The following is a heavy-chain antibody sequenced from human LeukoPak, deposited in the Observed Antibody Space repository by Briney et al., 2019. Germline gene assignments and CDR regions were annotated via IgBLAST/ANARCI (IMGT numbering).Heavy chain of an antibody. D-gene: IGHD4-17*01. J-gene: IGHJ3*02. CDR3: AKDPNGDYVGAFDM. V-gene: IGHV3-23*01. CDR2: TSGSGHNT. Sequence: GGSLRLPCAASGFTFANYAITWIRQAPGKGLEWVSSTSGSGHNTYYADSVQGRFTISRDNSKNTLFLQMNSLRADDTAVYHCAKDPNGDYVGAFDMWGQGTMVTVSS. CDR1: GFTFANYA.